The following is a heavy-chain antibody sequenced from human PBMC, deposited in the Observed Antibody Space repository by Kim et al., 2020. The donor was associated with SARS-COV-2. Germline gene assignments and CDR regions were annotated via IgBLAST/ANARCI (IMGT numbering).Heavy chain of an antibody. V-gene: IGHV4-39*01. CDR2: IHYIGNT. J-gene: IGHJ4*02. D-gene: IGHD4-17*01. CDR1: GASISSNNYY. CDR3: AVRDGDTRRY. Sequence: SETLSLTCTVSGASISSNNYYWGWIRQPPGNGLEWIGNIHYIGNTYYNPSLKSRVTISIDTSKNQFSLKLSSVTAADTAVYYCAVRDGDTRRYWGQGTLVTVSS.